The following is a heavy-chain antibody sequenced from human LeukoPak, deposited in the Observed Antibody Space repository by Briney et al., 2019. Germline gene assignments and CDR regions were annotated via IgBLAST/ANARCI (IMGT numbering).Heavy chain of an antibody. J-gene: IGHJ4*02. CDR1: GFTFSSYA. Sequence: GGSLRLSCAASGFTFSSYAMSWVRQAPGKGLEWVSDISGSGGSTYYADSVKGRFTISRDNSKNTLYLQMNRLRAEDTAVYYCAKRGLAAALFRWGQGTLVTVSS. D-gene: IGHD6-13*01. CDR2: ISGSGGST. CDR3: AKRGLAAALFR. V-gene: IGHV3-23*01.